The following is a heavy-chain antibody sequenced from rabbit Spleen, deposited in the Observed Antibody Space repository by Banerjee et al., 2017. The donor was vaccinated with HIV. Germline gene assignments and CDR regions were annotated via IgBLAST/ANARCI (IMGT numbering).Heavy chain of an antibody. D-gene: IGHD7-1*01. Sequence: QSLEESGGDLVKPGASLTLTCTASGFSLSSNDYMCWVRQAPGKGLEWIACIYAGSSGFTYYANWAKGRFTCSKTSSTTVTLQMTSLTVADTATYFCARDTATSFSSYGMDLWGPGTLVTVS. CDR2: IYAGSSGFT. J-gene: IGHJ6*01. CDR1: GFSLSSNDY. V-gene: IGHV1S40*01. CDR3: ARDTATSFSSYGMDL.